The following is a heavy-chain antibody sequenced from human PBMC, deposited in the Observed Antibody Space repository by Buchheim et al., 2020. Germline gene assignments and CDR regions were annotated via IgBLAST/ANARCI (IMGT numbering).Heavy chain of an antibody. CDR3: ASRGVTTIFDGGYYYYGMDV. V-gene: IGHV1-8*01. CDR1: GYTFTSYD. J-gene: IGHJ6*02. D-gene: IGHD3-3*01. Sequence: QVQLVQSGAEVKKPGASVKVSCKASGYTFTSYDINWVRQATGQGLEWMGWLNPNSGSSDYARNFQGRLTMTRDTSISTAYMELSSLRSEDTAVYYCASRGVTTIFDGGYYYYGMDVWGQGTT. CDR2: LNPNSGSS.